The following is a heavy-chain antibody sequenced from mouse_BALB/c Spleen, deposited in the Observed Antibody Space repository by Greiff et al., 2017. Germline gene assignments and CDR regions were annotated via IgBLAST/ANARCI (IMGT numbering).Heavy chain of an antibody. CDR3: ASHYYGYDWYFDV. Sequence: EVQRVESGGGLVKLGGSLKLSCAASGFTFSSYYMSWVRQTPEKRLELVAAINSNGGSTYYPDTVKGRFTISRDNAKNTLYLQMSSLKSEDTALYYCASHYYGYDWYFDVWGAGTTVTVSS. D-gene: IGHD1-2*01. CDR1: GFTFSSYY. CDR2: INSNGGST. V-gene: IGHV5-6-2*01. J-gene: IGHJ1*01.